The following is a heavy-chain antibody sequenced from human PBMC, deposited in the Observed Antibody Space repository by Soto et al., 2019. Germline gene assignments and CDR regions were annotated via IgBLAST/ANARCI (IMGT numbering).Heavy chain of an antibody. V-gene: IGHV4-4*03. J-gene: IGHJ4*02. Sequence: QVQLQESGPGLVKPPGTLSLTCAVSGDSISSSIWWSWVRLPPGKGLEWIGEIYHSGTTNYNPSLKSRVTISVDKSKNQFSLQMSSLTAADTAVYYCARRGDGSGSLDYWGQGTLVIV. D-gene: IGHD3-10*01. CDR2: IYHSGTT. CDR1: GDSISSSIW. CDR3: ARRGDGSGSLDY.